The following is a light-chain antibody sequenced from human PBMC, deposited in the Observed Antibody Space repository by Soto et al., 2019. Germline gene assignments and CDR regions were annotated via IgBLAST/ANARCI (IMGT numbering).Light chain of an antibody. Sequence: EIVLTQSPGTLSLSPGEGATLSCRASQSLSSSYLAWYQQKPGQAPRLLIYGASSRATGIPDRFSGNGSGTDFTLTISRLEPEDFAVYYCHQFGSSPQTFGQGTKVEVK. J-gene: IGKJ1*01. V-gene: IGKV3-20*01. CDR3: HQFGSSPQT. CDR2: GAS. CDR1: QSLSSSY.